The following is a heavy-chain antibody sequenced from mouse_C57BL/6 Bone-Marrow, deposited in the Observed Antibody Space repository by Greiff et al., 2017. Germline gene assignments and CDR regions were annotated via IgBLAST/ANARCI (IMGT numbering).Heavy chain of an antibody. CDR1: GFSLTSYA. D-gene: IGHD2-1*01. Sequence: VQLVESGPGLVAPSQSLSITCTVSGFSLTSYAISWVRQPPGKGLEWLGVIWTGGGTNYNSAPKSRLSISKDNSKSQVFLKMNSLQTDDTARYYCARVLYGNYGAMDYWGQGTSVTVSS. J-gene: IGHJ4*01. CDR3: ARVLYGNYGAMDY. CDR2: IWTGGGT. V-gene: IGHV2-9-1*01.